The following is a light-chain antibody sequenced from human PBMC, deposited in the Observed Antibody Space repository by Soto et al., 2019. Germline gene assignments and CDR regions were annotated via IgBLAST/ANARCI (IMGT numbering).Light chain of an antibody. Sequence: DIQMTQSPSTLSVSVGDRVAITCRASQSISTWLAWYQKKPGKAPNLLIYDASSLESGVPSRFSGSGSGTEFTLTISSLQPDYFASYYCQQYNSYSLTFGGGTKVDIK. CDR3: QQYNSYSLT. V-gene: IGKV1-5*01. J-gene: IGKJ4*01. CDR2: DAS. CDR1: QSISTW.